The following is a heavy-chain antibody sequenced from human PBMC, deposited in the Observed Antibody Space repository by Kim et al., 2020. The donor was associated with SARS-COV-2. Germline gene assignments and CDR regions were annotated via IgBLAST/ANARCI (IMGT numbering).Heavy chain of an antibody. D-gene: IGHD3-10*01. CDR3: ARTLSPYYYGSGTLYGMDV. J-gene: IGHJ6*02. V-gene: IGHV4-4*07. CDR1: GGSISSYY. Sequence: SETLSLTCTVSGGSISSYYWSWIRQPAGKGLEWIGRIYTSGSTNYNPSLKSRVTMSVDTSKNQFSLKLRSVTAADTAVYYCARTLSPYYYGSGTLYGMDVWGQGTTVTVSS. CDR2: IYTSGST.